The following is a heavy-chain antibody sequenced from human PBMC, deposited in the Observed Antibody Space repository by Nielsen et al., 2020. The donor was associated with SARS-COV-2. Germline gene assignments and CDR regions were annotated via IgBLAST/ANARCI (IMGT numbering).Heavy chain of an antibody. V-gene: IGHV1-8*01. CDR1: GYTFTSYD. Sequence: ASVKVSCKASGYTFTSYDINWVRQAPGQGLEWMGWMSPNSGNTGYAQKFQGRVTMTRNTSISTAYMELSSLRSEDTAVYYCARAPSIAVAASPWFDPWGQGTLVTVSS. CDR3: ARAPSIAVAASPWFDP. CDR2: MSPNSGNT. D-gene: IGHD6-19*01. J-gene: IGHJ5*02.